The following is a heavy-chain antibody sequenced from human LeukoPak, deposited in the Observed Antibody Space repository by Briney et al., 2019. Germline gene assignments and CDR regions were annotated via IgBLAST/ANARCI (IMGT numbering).Heavy chain of an antibody. CDR2: IYYSGST. J-gene: IGHJ5*02. D-gene: IGHD5-18*01. CDR1: GGSISSYY. V-gene: IGHV4-59*01. CDR3: ARDPGYSYGHGWWFDP. Sequence: SETLSLTCTVSGGSISSYYWSWIRQPPGKGLEWIGYIYYSGSTNYNPSLKSRVTILVDTSKNQFSLKLSSVTAADTAVYYCARDPGYSYGHGWWFDPWGQGTLVTVSS.